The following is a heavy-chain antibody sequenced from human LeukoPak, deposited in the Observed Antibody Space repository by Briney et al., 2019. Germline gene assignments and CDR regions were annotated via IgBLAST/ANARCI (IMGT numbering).Heavy chain of an antibody. J-gene: IGHJ5*02. Sequence: GGSLRLSCAASGFTFSGFTMSWVRQAPGKGLEWVSSIYLGSGGALYADSVKGRFTISRDNSKNTLYLQMNNLRAEDTAVYYCARDPRNVGLAPWGQGTLVTVSS. CDR3: ARDPRNVGLAP. V-gene: IGHV3-23*03. CDR2: IYLGSGGA. D-gene: IGHD2-15*01. CDR1: GFTFSGFT.